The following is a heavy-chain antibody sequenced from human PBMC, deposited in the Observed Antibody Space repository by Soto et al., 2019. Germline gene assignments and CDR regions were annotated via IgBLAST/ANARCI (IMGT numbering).Heavy chain of an antibody. CDR1: GYTFSKNA. CDR2: INAGNGNT. Sequence: QVHLVQSGAEVKKPGASVKVSCKASGYTFSKNAIHWVRQAPGQRLEWMGWINAGNGNTKYSQKFQGRVTITRDTXAXXAYMELSSLRSEDTAVYYCARDGWLRSNIPGWLDYWGQGTLVTVSS. CDR3: ARDGWLRSNIPGWLDY. D-gene: IGHD5-12*01. V-gene: IGHV1-3*01. J-gene: IGHJ4*02.